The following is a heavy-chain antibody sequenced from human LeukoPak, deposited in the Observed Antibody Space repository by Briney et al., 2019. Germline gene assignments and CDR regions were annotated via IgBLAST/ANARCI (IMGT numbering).Heavy chain of an antibody. CDR2: ISGSGGST. D-gene: IGHD6-13*01. V-gene: IGHV3-23*01. CDR1: GFTFSSYG. CDR3: ARDPSSSWYMGYFDY. J-gene: IGHJ4*02. Sequence: GGSLRLSCAASGFTFSSYGMSWVRQAPGKGLEWVSAISGSGGSTYYADSVKGRFTISRDNSKNTLYLQMNSLRAEDTAVYYCARDPSSSWYMGYFDYWGQGTLVTVSS.